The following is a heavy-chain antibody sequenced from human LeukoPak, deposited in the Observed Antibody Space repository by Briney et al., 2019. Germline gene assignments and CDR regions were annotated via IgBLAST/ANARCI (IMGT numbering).Heavy chain of an antibody. Sequence: GGSLRLSCAASGFTFSSYAMSWVRQAPGKGLEWVSAISGNGGSTNYADSVKGRFTISRDNSKNTLYLQMNSLRAEDTAVYYCARNYFGSGSYPLPYYFDYWGQGTLVTVSS. J-gene: IGHJ4*02. CDR2: ISGNGGST. V-gene: IGHV3-23*01. D-gene: IGHD3-10*01. CDR3: ARNYFGSGSYPLPYYFDY. CDR1: GFTFSSYA.